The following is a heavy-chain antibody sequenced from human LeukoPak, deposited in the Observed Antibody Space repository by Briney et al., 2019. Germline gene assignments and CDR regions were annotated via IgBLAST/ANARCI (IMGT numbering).Heavy chain of an antibody. CDR1: GYTFTSYG. D-gene: IGHD2-2*01. V-gene: IGHV1-18*01. CDR3: ARDDIVVVPAANYYGMDV. J-gene: IGHJ6*02. Sequence: GASVKVSCKASGYTFTSYGISWVRQAPGQGLEWMGWISAYNGNTNYAQKLQGRVTMTTDTSTSTACMELRSLRSDDTAVYYCARDDIVVVPAANYYGMDVWGQGTTVTVSS. CDR2: ISAYNGNT.